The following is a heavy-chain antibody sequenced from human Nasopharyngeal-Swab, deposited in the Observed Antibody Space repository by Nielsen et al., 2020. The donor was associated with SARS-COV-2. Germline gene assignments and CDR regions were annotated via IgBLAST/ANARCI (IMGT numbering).Heavy chain of an antibody. CDR2: ISWNSGSI. V-gene: IGHV3-9*01. CDR3: ARGRPLGGYYFGYFDY. Sequence: GGSLRLSCAASGFTFDDYAMHWVRQAPGKGLEWVSGISWNSGSIGYVDSVKGRFTISRDNAKSSLFLQMNSLRAEDTAVYFCARGRPLGGYYFGYFDYWGQGTLVTVSS. D-gene: IGHD3-3*01. J-gene: IGHJ4*02. CDR1: GFTFDDYA.